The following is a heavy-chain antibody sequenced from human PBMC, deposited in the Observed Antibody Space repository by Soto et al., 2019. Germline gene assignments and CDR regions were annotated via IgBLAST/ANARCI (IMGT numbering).Heavy chain of an antibody. CDR1: GFNFSSYS. D-gene: IGHD6-13*01. J-gene: IGHJ6*02. V-gene: IGHV3-21*01. CDR3: ARDLKVAAAGTGYYYYGMDV. Sequence: EVQLVESGGGLVKPGGSLRLSCAASGFNFSSYSMNWVRQAPEKGLEWVSSISRSSSNIYYVDSVKGRFTISRDSAKNSLYLQMNSLRDEDTAVYYCARDLKVAAAGTGYYYYGMDVWGQGTTVTVSS. CDR2: ISRSSSNI.